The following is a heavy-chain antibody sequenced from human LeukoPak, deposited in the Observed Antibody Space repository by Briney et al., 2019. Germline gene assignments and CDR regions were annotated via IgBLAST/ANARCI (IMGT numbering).Heavy chain of an antibody. J-gene: IGHJ5*02. D-gene: IGHD3-9*01. V-gene: IGHV1-69*13. CDR3: ARAGDQGRYFDWLPGFDP. Sequence: GASVKVSCKASGDSFKSYVINWVRQAPGQGLEWMGGILPIFGSAIYAQHFRGRLTITAAESTNTAYMELHRLRSDDTALYYCARAGDQGRYFDWLPGFDPWGQGTLVTVSS. CDR2: ILPIFGSA. CDR1: GDSFKSYV.